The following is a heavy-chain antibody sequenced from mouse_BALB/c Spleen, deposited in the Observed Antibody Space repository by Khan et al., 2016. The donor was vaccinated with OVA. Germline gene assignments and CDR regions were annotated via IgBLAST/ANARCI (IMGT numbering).Heavy chain of an antibody. J-gene: IGHJ3*01. CDR3: ASHLTGSFAY. D-gene: IGHD4-1*01. V-gene: IGHV5-6*01. CDR2: ISSDGDYT. Sequence: EVELVESGGDLVKPGGSLKLSCAASGFTFSSYSMSWVRQTPDKRLEWVATISSDGDYTYYPDSVKGRFTISRANAKNTLYLQMGSLKSEDTAMYYCASHLTGSFAYWGQGTLVTVSA. CDR1: GFTFSSYS.